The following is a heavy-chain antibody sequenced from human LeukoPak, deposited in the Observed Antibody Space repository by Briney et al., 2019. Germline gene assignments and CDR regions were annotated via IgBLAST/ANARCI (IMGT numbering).Heavy chain of an antibody. D-gene: IGHD6-19*01. Sequence: ASVKVSCKASGYTFTNYAMNWVRQAPGQGLEWMGWINTNTGNPTYAQGFTGRFVFSLDTSVSTAYLQISSLKAADTALYYCARVKRAVASTGEAFDIWGLGTMVTVSS. V-gene: IGHV7-4-1*02. CDR2: INTNTGNP. CDR3: ARVKRAVASTGEAFDI. J-gene: IGHJ3*02. CDR1: GYTFTNYA.